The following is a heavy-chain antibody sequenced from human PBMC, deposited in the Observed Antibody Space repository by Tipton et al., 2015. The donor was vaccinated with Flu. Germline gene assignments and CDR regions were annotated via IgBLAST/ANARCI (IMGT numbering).Heavy chain of an antibody. CDR1: GGSIRRYV. Sequence: TLSLTCTVSGGSIRRYVWTWIRQPPGKGLEWLGYIYGNTGGTNYNPPLKGRVSMSVDTSKNQLFLQVTSVTAADTAIYYCAKDKTGLDGSFQYKFDSWGQGALVAVSS. CDR2: IYGNTGGT. J-gene: IGHJ4*02. D-gene: IGHD7-27*01. CDR3: AKDKTGLDGSFQYKFDS. V-gene: IGHV4-59*01.